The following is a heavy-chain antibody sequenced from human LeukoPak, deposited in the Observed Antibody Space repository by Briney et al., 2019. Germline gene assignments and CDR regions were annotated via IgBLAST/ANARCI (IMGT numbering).Heavy chain of an antibody. V-gene: IGHV3-74*01. CDR1: GFTFSSYG. Sequence: GGSLRLSCAASGFTFSSYGMHWVRQAPGKGLVWVSRIDHDGSSTRYADSVKGRFTISRNNAKNTLYLQMNSLRAEDTAVYYCASGRYCSSTNCRHFFSWGQGTLVTVSS. D-gene: IGHD2-2*01. J-gene: IGHJ5*02. CDR2: IDHDGSST. CDR3: ASGRYCSSTNCRHFFS.